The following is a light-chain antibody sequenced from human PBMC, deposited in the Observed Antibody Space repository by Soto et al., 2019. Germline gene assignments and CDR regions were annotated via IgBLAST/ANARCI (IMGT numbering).Light chain of an antibody. Sequence: SYELTQPPSLSVAPGQTARITCGGNNIGTKNVHWYQQQPGQAPVLVVYDDQDRPSGIPERFSGSNSGNTATLTISRVEAWDEADYYCQVWDNRGIFGGGTKVTVL. CDR1: NIGTKN. CDR3: QVWDNRGI. CDR2: DDQ. V-gene: IGLV3-21*02. J-gene: IGLJ2*01.